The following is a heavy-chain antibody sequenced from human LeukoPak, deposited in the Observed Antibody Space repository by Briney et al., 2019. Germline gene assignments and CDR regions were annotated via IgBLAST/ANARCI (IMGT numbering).Heavy chain of an antibody. CDR3: AREGLYSGYEPSPYGDYNY. CDR2: ISSSSSYI. V-gene: IGHV3-21*01. D-gene: IGHD5-12*01. CDR1: GFTFSSYS. J-gene: IGHJ4*02. Sequence: GGSLRLSCAASGFTFSSYSMNWVRQAPGKGLEWVSSISSSSSYIYYADSVKGRFTISRDNAKNSLYLQMNSLRAEDTAVYYCAREGLYSGYEPSPYGDYNYWGQGTLVTVSS.